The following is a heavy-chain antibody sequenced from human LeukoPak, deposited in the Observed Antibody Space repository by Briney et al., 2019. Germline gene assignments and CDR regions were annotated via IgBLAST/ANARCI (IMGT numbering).Heavy chain of an antibody. CDR2: IIPIFGTA. CDR1: GGTFSSYA. CDR3: ARVGRSYDFWSGYYADNWFDP. Sequence: SVKVSCKASGGTFSSYAISWVRQAPGQGLEWMGGIIPIFGTAHYAKKFQGRVTITTDESTSTAYMELSSLRSEDTAVYYCARVGRSYDFWSGYYADNWFDPWGQGTLVTVSS. D-gene: IGHD3-3*01. V-gene: IGHV1-69*05. J-gene: IGHJ5*02.